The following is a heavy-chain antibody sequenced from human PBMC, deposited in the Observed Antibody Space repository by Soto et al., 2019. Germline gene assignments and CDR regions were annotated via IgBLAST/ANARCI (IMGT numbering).Heavy chain of an antibody. CDR1: GFTFSSYA. V-gene: IGHV3-23*01. Sequence: GESLKISCAASGFTFSSYAMSWVRQAPGKGLEWVSAISGSGGSTYYADSVKGRFTISRDNSKNTLYLQMNSLRAEDTAVYYCAKDKDLGGWGDFRDYWGQGTLVTVSS. J-gene: IGHJ4*02. D-gene: IGHD2-21*02. CDR2: ISGSGGST. CDR3: AKDKDLGGWGDFRDY.